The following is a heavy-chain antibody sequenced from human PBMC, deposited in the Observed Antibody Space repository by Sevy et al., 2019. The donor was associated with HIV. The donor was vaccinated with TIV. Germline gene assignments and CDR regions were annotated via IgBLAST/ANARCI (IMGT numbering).Heavy chain of an antibody. CDR2: IRYDGSHK. Sequence: GGSLRLSCAASGFTFRNYDMHWVRQAPGKGLEWISFIRYDGSHKSYAESVKGRFTISTDNSKNTLDLHMNSLRPEDTAVYFCAKDAPSRFDYWGQGALVTVSS. V-gene: IGHV3-30*02. J-gene: IGHJ4*02. CDR3: AKDAPSRFDY. CDR1: GFTFRNYD.